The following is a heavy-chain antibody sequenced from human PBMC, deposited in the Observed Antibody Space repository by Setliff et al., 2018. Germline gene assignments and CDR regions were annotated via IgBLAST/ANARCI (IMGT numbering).Heavy chain of an antibody. CDR3: TTSPISSGWHSNFDYNMDV. V-gene: IGHV3-15*01. J-gene: IGHJ6*02. D-gene: IGHD6-19*01. CDR2: IKRITDSGTT. CDR1: GFTSSNAW. Sequence: PGGSLRLSCTASGFTSSNAWMSWVRQAPGKGLEWVGRIKRITDSGTTDHAAPVKGRFTVSRDDSISTLYLQMNSLKTEDTAVYYCTTSPISSGWHSNFDYNMDVWGQGTTVTVSS.